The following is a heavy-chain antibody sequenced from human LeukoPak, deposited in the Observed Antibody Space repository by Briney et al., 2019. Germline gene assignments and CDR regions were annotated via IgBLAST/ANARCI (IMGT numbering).Heavy chain of an antibody. D-gene: IGHD3-10*02. CDR3: AELGITMIGGV. J-gene: IGHJ6*04. Sequence: GGSLRLSCAASGFTFSNAWMSWVRQAPGKGLGWVSYISSSGSTIYYADSVKGRFTISRDNAKNSLYLQMNSLRAEDTAVYYCAELGITMIGGVWGKGTTVTISS. CDR2: ISSSGSTI. CDR1: GFTFSNAW. V-gene: IGHV3-11*04.